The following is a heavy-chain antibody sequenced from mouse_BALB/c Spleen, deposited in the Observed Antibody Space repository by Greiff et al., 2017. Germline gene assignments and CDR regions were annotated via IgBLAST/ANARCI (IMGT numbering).Heavy chain of an antibody. CDR1: GFAFSSYD. J-gene: IGHJ2*01. Sequence: EVQLVEPGGGLVKPGGSLKLSCAASGFAFSSYDMSWVRQTPEKRLEWVAYISSGGGSTYYPDTVKGRFTISRDNAKNTLYLQMSSLKSEDTAMYYCARRGTTVVATGFDYWGQGTTLTVSS. D-gene: IGHD1-1*01. V-gene: IGHV5-12-1*01. CDR3: ARRGTTVVATGFDY. CDR2: ISSGGGST.